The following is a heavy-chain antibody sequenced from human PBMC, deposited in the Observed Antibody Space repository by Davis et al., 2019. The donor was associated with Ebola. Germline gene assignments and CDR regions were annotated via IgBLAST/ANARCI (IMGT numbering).Heavy chain of an antibody. CDR2: ISSDAVNE. CDR3: AIDGAGPEYYFDY. CDR1: GFGFSSHS. Sequence: PGGSLRLSCAASGFGFSSHSMHWVRQAPGKGLEWVAVISSDAVNEYYADSVKGRFTISRDNSRRTLHLEMRSLREEDTALYYCAIDGAGPEYYFDYWGQGTLVTVSS. J-gene: IGHJ4*02. V-gene: IGHV3-30-3*01. D-gene: IGHD2/OR15-2a*01.